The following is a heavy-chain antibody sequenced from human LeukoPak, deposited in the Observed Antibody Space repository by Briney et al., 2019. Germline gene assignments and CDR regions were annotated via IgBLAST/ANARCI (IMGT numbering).Heavy chain of an antibody. CDR3: ARDMGAPDYGSYSVDY. CDR2: IYYSGST. D-gene: IGHD4-23*01. Sequence: NPSQTLSLTCTVSGGSISSGDYYWSWIRQHPGKGLEWIGYIYYSGSTYYNPSLKSRVTISRDMSTNQFSLKMTSVTAADTAVYFCARDMGAPDYGSYSVDYWGQGTLVTVSS. CDR1: GGSISSGDYY. J-gene: IGHJ4*02. V-gene: IGHV4-30-4*01.